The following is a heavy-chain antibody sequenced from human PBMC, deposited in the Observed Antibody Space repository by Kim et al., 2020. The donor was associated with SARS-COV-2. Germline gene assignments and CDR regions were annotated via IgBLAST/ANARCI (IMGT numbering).Heavy chain of an antibody. J-gene: IGHJ1*01. CDR1: GFTFSSYA. D-gene: IGHD3-10*01. CDR2: ISGSGGST. CDR3: ATNPGYYGSGSYYAVDQH. Sequence: GGSLRLSCAASGFTFSSYAMSWVRQAPGKGLEWVSAISGSGGSTYYADSVKGRFTISRDNSKNTLYLQMNSLRAEDTAVYYCATNPGYYGSGSYYAVDQHWGQGTLVTVSS. V-gene: IGHV3-23*01.